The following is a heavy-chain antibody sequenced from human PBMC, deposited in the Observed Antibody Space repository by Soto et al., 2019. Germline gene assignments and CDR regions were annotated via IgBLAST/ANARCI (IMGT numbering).Heavy chain of an antibody. CDR1: GFTFSSYS. V-gene: IGHV3-48*01. CDR2: ISSSSSTI. J-gene: IGHJ3*02. CDR3: ARDRNYDFWSGSGGDAFDI. D-gene: IGHD3-3*01. Sequence: GGSLRLSCAASGFTFSSYSMNWVRQAPGKGLEWVSYISSSSSTIYYADSVKGRFTISRDNAKNSLYLQMNSLGAEDTAVYYCARDRNYDFWSGSGGDAFDIWGQGTMVTVSS.